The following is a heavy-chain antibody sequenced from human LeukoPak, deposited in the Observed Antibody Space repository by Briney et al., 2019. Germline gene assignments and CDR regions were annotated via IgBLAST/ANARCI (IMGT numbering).Heavy chain of an antibody. CDR2: IYHSGGT. J-gene: IGHJ5*02. D-gene: IGHD6-13*01. Sequence: PWEPLSLTSTSSVGSIIIYYWTWIPNPPGKGLNWIGYIYHSGGTNYNPSLKSRVSISVDTSKNQSSLKLSSVTAADTAVYYCARQQLDRGYWFDPWGPGTLVTVAS. CDR1: VGSIIIYY. CDR3: ARQQLDRGYWFDP. V-gene: IGHV4-59*01.